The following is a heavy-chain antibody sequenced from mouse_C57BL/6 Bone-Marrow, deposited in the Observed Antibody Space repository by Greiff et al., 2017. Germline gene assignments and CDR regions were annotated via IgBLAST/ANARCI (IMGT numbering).Heavy chain of an antibody. CDR3: ARPSYYYGSSSPWYFDV. CDR1: GFNIKNTY. V-gene: IGHV14-3*01. D-gene: IGHD1-1*01. J-gene: IGHJ1*03. Sequence: EVQLQESVAELVRPGASVKLSCTASGFNIKNTYMHWVKQRPEQGLEWIGRIDPANGNTKYAPKFQGKATITAATSSNTAYLQLSSLTSEDTAIYYCARPSYYYGSSSPWYFDVWGTGTTVTVSS. CDR2: IDPANGNT.